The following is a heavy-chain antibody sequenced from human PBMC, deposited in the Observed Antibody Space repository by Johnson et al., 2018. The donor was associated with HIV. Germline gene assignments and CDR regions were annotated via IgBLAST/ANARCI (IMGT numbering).Heavy chain of an antibody. V-gene: IGHV3-66*01. CDR2: IFSVGNA. J-gene: IGHJ3*02. CDR3: ASSYSESDAFDI. CDR1: GITVSSNY. D-gene: IGHD3-10*01. Sequence: VQLVVSGGGLVQPGGSLRLSCAASGITVSSNYMSWVRQAPGKGLEWVSVIFSVGNAYYADSVKGRFTISRDNSKNTLYLQMNSLRVEDTAVYYCASSYSESDAFDIWGQGTMVTVSS.